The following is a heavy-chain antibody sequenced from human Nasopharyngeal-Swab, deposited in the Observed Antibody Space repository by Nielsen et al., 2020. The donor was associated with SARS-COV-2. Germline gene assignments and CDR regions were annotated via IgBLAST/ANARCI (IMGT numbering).Heavy chain of an antibody. CDR3: ARSYYYDSLVGG. D-gene: IGHD3-22*01. CDR1: GGSFSAYY. J-gene: IGHJ4*02. V-gene: IGHV4-34*01. Sequence: SETLSLTCAVYGGSFSAYYWSWIRQPPGKGLEWIGEINHSGSTNYNPSLKSRVTISVDTSKRQFSLNLTSVTAADTAVYYRARSYYYDSLVGGWGQGTLVTVSS. CDR2: INHSGST.